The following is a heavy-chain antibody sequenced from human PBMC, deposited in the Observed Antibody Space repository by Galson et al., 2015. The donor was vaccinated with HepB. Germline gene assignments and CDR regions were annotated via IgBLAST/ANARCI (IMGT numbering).Heavy chain of an antibody. D-gene: IGHD1-1*01. V-gene: IGHV2-5*01. CDR2: IYWNDDK. CDR3: ANGGTTGTTGGDAFDI. Sequence: PALVKPTQPLTLTCTFSGFSLSTSGVGVGWIRQPPGKALEWLALIYWNDDKRYSPSLKSRLTITKDTSKNQVVLTMTNMDPVDTATYYCANGGTTGTTGGDAFDIWGQGTMVTVSS. J-gene: IGHJ3*02. CDR1: GFSLSTSGVG.